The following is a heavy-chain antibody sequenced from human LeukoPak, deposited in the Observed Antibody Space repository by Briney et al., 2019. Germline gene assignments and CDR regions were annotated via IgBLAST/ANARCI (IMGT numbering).Heavy chain of an antibody. V-gene: IGHV1-2*02. J-gene: IGHJ5*02. D-gene: IGHD1-26*01. CDR3: ARDKWELLWWFDP. CDR2: INPNSGGT. Sequence: ASVKVSCKSSGYTFTGYHMHWVRQAPGQGLEWMGWINPNSGGTDYAQKFQGRVTMTRDTSISTAYMELSRLRSDDTAVYYCARDKWELLWWFDPWGQGTLVTVSS. CDR1: GYTFTGYH.